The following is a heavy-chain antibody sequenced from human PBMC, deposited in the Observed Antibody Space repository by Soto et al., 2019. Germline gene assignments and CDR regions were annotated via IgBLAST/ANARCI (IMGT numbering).Heavy chain of an antibody. CDR3: ARMSIVGRRDYYYGMDV. CDR2: IRSSTSYI. J-gene: IGHJ6*02. CDR1: GFSFSDYS. D-gene: IGHD6-6*01. Sequence: GGSLRLSCAASGFSFSDYSANWVRQAPGKGLEWVSSIRSSTSYIYYADSVKGRFTISRDNAKNSLYLQMNSLGAEDTAVYFCARMSIVGRRDYYYGMDVWGQGTTVTVSS. V-gene: IGHV3-21*01.